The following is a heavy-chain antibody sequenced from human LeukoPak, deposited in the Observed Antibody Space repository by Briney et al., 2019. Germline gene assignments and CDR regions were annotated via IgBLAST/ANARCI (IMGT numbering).Heavy chain of an antibody. J-gene: IGHJ2*01. CDR3: AREGLRAWYFDL. D-gene: IGHD5-12*01. CDR2: INSDGSST. CDR1: GFTFSSYW. Sequence: PGGSLRLSCAASGFTFSSYWMHWVRQAPGKGLVWVSRINSDGSSTSYADSVKGRFTISRDNAKNTLYLQMNGLRAEDTAVYYCAREGLRAWYFDLWGRGTLVTVSS. V-gene: IGHV3-74*01.